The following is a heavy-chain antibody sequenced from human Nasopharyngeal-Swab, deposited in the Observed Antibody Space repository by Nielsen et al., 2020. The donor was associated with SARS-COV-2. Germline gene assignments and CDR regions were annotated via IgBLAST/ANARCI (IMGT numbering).Heavy chain of an antibody. Sequence: SETLSLTCTVSGGSISSGGYYWSWIRQHPGKGLEWIGYIYYSGSTYYNPSLKSRVTISVDTSKNQFSLKLSSVTAADTAVYYCARDVANYDFWSGSFWFDPWGQGTLVTVSS. CDR1: GGSISSGGYY. J-gene: IGHJ5*02. CDR2: IYYSGST. D-gene: IGHD3-3*01. CDR3: ARDVANYDFWSGSFWFDP. V-gene: IGHV4-31*03.